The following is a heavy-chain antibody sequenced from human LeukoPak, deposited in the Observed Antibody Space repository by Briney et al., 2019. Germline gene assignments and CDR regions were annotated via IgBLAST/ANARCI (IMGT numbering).Heavy chain of an antibody. CDR3: AKGDQPLLYGGAFDS. D-gene: IGHD2-2*02. J-gene: IGHJ4*02. Sequence: QPGGTLRLSCEVSGFTFNSYVMSWVRRAPGKGLEWVSSFNGRGGYTFYADSVKGRFTLSSDNSKNTLHLQMISLRAEDTAVYYCAKGDQPLLYGGAFDSWGQGTLVTVSS. CDR2: FNGRGGYT. V-gene: IGHV3-23*01. CDR1: GFTFNSYV.